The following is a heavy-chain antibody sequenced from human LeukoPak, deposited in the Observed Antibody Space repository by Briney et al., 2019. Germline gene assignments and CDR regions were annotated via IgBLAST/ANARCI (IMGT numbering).Heavy chain of an antibody. J-gene: IGHJ6*03. CDR3: ARGDCSGGSCYNQRYYYYYMDV. Sequence: SETLSLTCAVSGYSISSGYYWGWIRQPPGKGLEWIGSIYHSGSTYYNPSLKSRVTISVDTSKNQFSLKLSSVTAADTAVYYCARGDCSGGSCYNQRYYYYYMDVWGKGTTVTVSS. V-gene: IGHV4-38-2*01. CDR2: IYHSGST. CDR1: GYSISSGYY. D-gene: IGHD2-15*01.